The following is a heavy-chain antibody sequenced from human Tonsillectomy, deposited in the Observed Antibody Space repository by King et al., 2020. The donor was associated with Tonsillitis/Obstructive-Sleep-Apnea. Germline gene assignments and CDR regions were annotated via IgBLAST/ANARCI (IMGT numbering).Heavy chain of an antibody. CDR1: GGSISSSSYY. D-gene: IGHD3-16*01. J-gene: IGHJ2*01. V-gene: IGHV4-39*01. CDR2: IYYSGST. CDR3: ARRSLGAGHFDL. Sequence: LQLQESGPGLVKPSETLSLTCTVSGGSISSSSYYWGWIRQPPGKGLEWIGSIYYSGSTYYNPSLKSRVTISEDTSKNQFSLKLSSVTAADTAVFYCARRSLGAGHFDLWGRGTLVTVSS.